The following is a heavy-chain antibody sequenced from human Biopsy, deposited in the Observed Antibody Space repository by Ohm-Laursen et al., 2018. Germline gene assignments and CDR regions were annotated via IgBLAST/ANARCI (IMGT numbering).Heavy chain of an antibody. D-gene: IGHD3-22*01. Sequence: SQTLSLTCNVSGGDINNYYWSWIRQPAGKGLEWIGRIYPGGGTNYNPSLKSRVTMSVDTSKKQLSLRLRSVTAADTAMYYCAGVVLGPTNDASDLWGQGTMVVVSS. CDR3: AGVVLGPTNDASDL. V-gene: IGHV4-4*07. J-gene: IGHJ3*01. CDR2: IYPGGGT. CDR1: GGDINNYY.